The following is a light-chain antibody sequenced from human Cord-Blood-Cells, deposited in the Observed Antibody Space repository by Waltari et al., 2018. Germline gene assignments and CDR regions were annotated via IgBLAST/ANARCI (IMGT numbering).Light chain of an antibody. CDR2: ENN. J-gene: IGLJ7*01. V-gene: IGLV1-51*02. CDR3: GTWDSSLSAV. CDR1: RSHIRNNY. Sequence: QSVLTHPPSVSAAPGQKVTIPCSGSRSHIRNNYVSWYQQLPGTAPKLLIYENNKRPSGIPDRFSGSKSGTSATLGITGLQTGDEADYYCGTWDSSLSAVFGGGTQLTVL.